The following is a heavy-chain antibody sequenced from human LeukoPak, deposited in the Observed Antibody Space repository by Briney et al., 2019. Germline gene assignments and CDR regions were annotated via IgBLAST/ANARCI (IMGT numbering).Heavy chain of an antibody. D-gene: IGHD6-19*01. J-gene: IGHJ6*03. CDR1: GFSASRVYY. CDR2: IYRSGGT. Sequence: PSETLSLTCTVSGFSASRVYYWGWFRQPPGKGLEWIGRIYRSGGTSSNPSLKSRVTISVDTSKNQFSLKLTSVTAADTAVYYCARVSARYSSVLGIYYYYYMDVWGKGTTVTVSS. CDR3: ARVSARYSSVLGIYYYYYMDV. V-gene: IGHV4-38-2*02.